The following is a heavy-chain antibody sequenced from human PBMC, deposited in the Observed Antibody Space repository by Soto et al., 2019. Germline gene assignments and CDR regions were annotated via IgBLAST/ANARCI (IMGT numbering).Heavy chain of an antibody. Sequence: SETLSLTCAIYGGSLSGYYWSWIRQPPGKGLEWIGEINDSGSTNYMPSLKSRVTISVDTSKNQFSLRLRSVTAADTAVYYCTRGPGFYWGQGTLVTVSS. CDR3: TRGPGFY. CDR2: INDSGST. V-gene: IGHV4-34*01. D-gene: IGHD3-10*01. CDR1: GGSLSGYY. J-gene: IGHJ4*02.